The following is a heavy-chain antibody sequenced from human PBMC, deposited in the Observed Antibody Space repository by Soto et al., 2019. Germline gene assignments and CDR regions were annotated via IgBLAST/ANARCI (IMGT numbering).Heavy chain of an antibody. Sequence: ETLSLTCTVSGGSISSYYWSWIRQPPGKGLEWIGYIYYSGSTNYNPSLKSRVTISVDTSKNQFSLKLSSVTAADTAVYYCAREGYYGSSGGESWFDPWGQGTLVTVSS. D-gene: IGHD3-22*01. J-gene: IGHJ5*02. CDR3: AREGYYGSSGGESWFDP. CDR1: GGSISSYY. V-gene: IGHV4-59*01. CDR2: IYYSGST.